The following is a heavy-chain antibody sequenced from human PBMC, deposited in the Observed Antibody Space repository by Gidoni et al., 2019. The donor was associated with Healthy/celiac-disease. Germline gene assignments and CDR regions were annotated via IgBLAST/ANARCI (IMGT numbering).Heavy chain of an antibody. CDR1: GFTFSSYA. D-gene: IGHD4-17*01. J-gene: IGHJ4*02. V-gene: IGHV3-23*01. Sequence: EVQLLESGGGLVQPGGSLRLSCAASGFTFSSYAMSWVRQAPGKGLEWVSAISGSGGSTYYADSVKGRFTISRDNSKNTLYLQMNSLRAEDTAVYYCAKDADYAHRYESYLDYWGQGTLVTVSS. CDR2: ISGSGGST. CDR3: AKDADYAHRYESYLDY.